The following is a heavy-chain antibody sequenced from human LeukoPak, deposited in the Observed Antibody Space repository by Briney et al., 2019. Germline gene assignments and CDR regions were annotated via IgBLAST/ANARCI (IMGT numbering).Heavy chain of an antibody. CDR1: GFTFSSYA. V-gene: IGHV3-23*01. CDR2: ISGSGDTT. D-gene: IGHD5/OR15-5a*01. J-gene: IGHJ4*02. Sequence: GGSLRLSCAVSGFTFSSYAMSWVRQAPGEGLEWVSVISGSGDTTYYAGAVKGRFTISRDNSKNTLYLQMNSLRAEDTAVYYCAKGGPTGNLRSIGRDFWGQGTLVTVSS. CDR3: AKGGPTGNLRSIGRDF.